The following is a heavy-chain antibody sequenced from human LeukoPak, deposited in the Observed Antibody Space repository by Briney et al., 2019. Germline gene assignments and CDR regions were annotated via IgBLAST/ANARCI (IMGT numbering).Heavy chain of an antibody. D-gene: IGHD3-22*01. CDR1: GGSISSSSYY. J-gene: IGHJ4*02. Sequence: TTSETRSLTCTVSGGSISSSSYYWGWIRQPPGKGLEWIGSIYYSGSTYYNPSLKSRVTISVDTSKNQFSLKLSSVTAADTAVYYCATSASSGYYDYWGQGTLVTVSS. CDR3: ATSASSGYYDY. V-gene: IGHV4-39*01. CDR2: IYYSGST.